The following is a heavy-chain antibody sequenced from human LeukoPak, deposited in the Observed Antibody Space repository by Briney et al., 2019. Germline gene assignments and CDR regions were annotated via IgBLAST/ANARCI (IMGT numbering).Heavy chain of an antibody. CDR2: FDPEDGGT. Sequence: ASVKVSCKVSGYTLTELSMHWVRQAPGKGLEWMGGFDPEDGGTIYAQKFQGRVTMTEDTSTDTAYMELSSLRSEDTAVYYCATQTSYYYYYYMDVWGKGTTVTVSS. V-gene: IGHV1-24*01. CDR3: ATQTSYYYYYYMDV. J-gene: IGHJ6*03. D-gene: IGHD2-2*01. CDR1: GYTLTELS.